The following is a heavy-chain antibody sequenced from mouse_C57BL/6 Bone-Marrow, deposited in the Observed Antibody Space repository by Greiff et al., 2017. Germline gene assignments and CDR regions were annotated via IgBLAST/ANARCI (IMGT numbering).Heavy chain of an antibody. CDR3: ARELSFLGDY. CDR1: GYTFTSYW. J-gene: IGHJ2*01. Sequence: QVQLQQSGAELVKPGASVKLSCKASGYTFTSYWMQWVKQRPGQGLEWIGEIDPSDSYTNYNQKFKGKATLTVDTSSSTAYMQLSSLTSEDSAVYYCARELSFLGDYWGQGTTLTVSS. V-gene: IGHV1-50*01. CDR2: IDPSDSYT.